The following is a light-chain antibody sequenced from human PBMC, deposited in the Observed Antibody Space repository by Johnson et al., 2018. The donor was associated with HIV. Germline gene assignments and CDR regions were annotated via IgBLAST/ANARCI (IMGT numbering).Light chain of an antibody. Sequence: QSVLTQPPSVSAAPGQKVTISCSGSSCNIGNYYVSWYQHLPGAAPKLLIYDNDRRPSGVPDRFSGSKSGTSATLDIAGLQRGDEADYYCGTWDASLSVNVFGPGTKVTVL. V-gene: IGLV1-51*02. J-gene: IGLJ1*01. CDR2: DND. CDR3: GTWDASLSVNV. CDR1: SCNIGNYY.